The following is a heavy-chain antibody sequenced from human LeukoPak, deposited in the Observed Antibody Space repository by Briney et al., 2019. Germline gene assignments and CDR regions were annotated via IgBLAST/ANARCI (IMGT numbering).Heavy chain of an antibody. CDR2: ITPIFGTA. V-gene: IGHV1-69*13. CDR3: ARDRGDSSSLNWFDP. Sequence: ASVKVSCKASGGTFSRFTISWGRQAPGQGVEWMGGITPIFGTANFAQKFQGRVSITADESTSTAFMELSSLRSEDTAVYYCARDRGDSSSLNWFDPWGQGTLVTVSS. CDR1: GGTFSRFT. D-gene: IGHD6-13*01. J-gene: IGHJ5*02.